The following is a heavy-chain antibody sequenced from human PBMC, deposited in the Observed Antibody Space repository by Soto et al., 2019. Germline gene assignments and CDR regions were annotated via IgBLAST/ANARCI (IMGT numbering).Heavy chain of an antibody. CDR3: PSPPPEIAAGIYHFVAAL. CDR2: FYPDDSDT. D-gene: IGHD2-2*01. Sequence: GEALKISCKGSGYSFTSYWIGWGRQMPGKGLEWMGIFYPDDSDTKYSPSFQGQVTISADRSINTAYLQWNTLKASDTAMYYCPSPPPEIAAGIYHFVAALWGQGTTVTVSS. J-gene: IGHJ6*02. V-gene: IGHV5-51*01. CDR1: GYSFTSYW.